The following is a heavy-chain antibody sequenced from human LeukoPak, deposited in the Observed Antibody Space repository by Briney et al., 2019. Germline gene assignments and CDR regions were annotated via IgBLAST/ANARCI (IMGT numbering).Heavy chain of an antibody. J-gene: IGHJ4*02. CDR2: IIPIFGTA. Sequence: SVMVSCKASGYTFTTYGINWVRQAPGQGLEWMGGIIPIFGTANYAQKFQGRVTITADKSTSTAYMELSSLRSEDTAVYYCAYDSSGYYSYWGQGTLVTVSS. V-gene: IGHV1-69*06. D-gene: IGHD3-22*01. CDR1: GYTFTTYG. CDR3: AYDSSGYYSY.